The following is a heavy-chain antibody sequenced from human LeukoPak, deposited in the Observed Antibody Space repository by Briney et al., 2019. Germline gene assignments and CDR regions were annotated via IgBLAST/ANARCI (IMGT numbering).Heavy chain of an antibody. V-gene: IGHV4-4*07. CDR1: GGSISSYY. CDR2: IYTSGST. D-gene: IGHD3-3*02. CDR3: ARDLGFLEYMDV. Sequence: SETLSLTCTVSGGSISSYYWSWIRQPAGKGLGWIGRIYTSGSTNYNPSLKSRVTISVDKSKNQFSLKLSSVTAADTAVYYCARDLGFLEYMDVWGKGTTVTVSS. J-gene: IGHJ6*03.